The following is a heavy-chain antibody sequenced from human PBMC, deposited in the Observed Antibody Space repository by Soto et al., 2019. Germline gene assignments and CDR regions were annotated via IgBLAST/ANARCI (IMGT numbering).Heavy chain of an antibody. CDR2: IFHNGDT. V-gene: IGHV4-30-4*01. D-gene: IGHD2-15*01. Sequence: QVQLQESGPGQVKPSQTLSLTCTVSGGSISSGEYYWTWIRQPPGKGLEWIGYIFHNGDTYYNTSRLSPVAIAIDTTRTQLSLSLMSVTAADAEVYDCDRAPTGGSCYYVWGRLTLV. CDR1: GGSISSGEYY. J-gene: IGHJ4*02. CDR3: DRAPTGGSCYYV.